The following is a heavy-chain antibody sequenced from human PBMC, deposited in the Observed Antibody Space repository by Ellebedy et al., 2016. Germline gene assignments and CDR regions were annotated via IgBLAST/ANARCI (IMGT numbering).Heavy chain of an antibody. CDR3: ARRIGYCSGGSCLNWFDP. J-gene: IGHJ5*02. V-gene: IGHV5-10-1*01. Sequence: GGSLRLSCKGSGYSFTSYWISWVRQMPGKGLEWMGRIDPSDSYTNYSPSFQGHVTISADKSISTAYLQWSSLKASDTAMYYCARRIGYCSGGSCLNWFDPWGQGTLVTVSS. CDR2: IDPSDSYT. CDR1: GYSFTSYW. D-gene: IGHD2-15*01.